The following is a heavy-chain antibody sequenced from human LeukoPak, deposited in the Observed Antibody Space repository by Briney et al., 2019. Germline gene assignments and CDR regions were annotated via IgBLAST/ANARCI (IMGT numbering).Heavy chain of an antibody. J-gene: IGHJ4*02. CDR1: GFTFSSYE. CDR2: ISYDGSNK. CDR3: ARGRGRI. Sequence: PGTSLRISCAASGFTFSSYEMHGVRQAPGKGLEWVAVISYDGSNKYYADSVKGRFTISRDNSKNTLYLQMNSLRAEDTAVYYCARGRGRIWGQGTLVTVSS. V-gene: IGHV3-30*01. D-gene: IGHD3-16*01.